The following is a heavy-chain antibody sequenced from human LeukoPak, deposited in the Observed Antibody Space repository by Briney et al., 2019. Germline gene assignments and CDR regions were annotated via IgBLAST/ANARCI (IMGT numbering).Heavy chain of an antibody. CDR3: ARDGKRGYSYGYTDY. V-gene: IGHV3-74*01. CDR2: INSDGSST. D-gene: IGHD5-18*01. CDR1: GFTFSSYW. Sequence: GGSLRLSCAASGFTFSSYWMHWVRQAPGEGLVWVSRINSDGSSTSYADSVKGRFTISRDNAKNTLYLQMNGLRAEDTALYYCARDGKRGYSYGYTDYWGQGTLVTVSS. J-gene: IGHJ4*02.